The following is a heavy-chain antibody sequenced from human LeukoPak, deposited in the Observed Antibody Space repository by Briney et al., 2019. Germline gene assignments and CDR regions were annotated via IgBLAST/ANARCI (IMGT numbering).Heavy chain of an antibody. CDR1: GFTFSSYG. CDR2: ISYDGSNK. D-gene: IGHD4-17*01. V-gene: IGHV3-30*18. J-gene: IGHJ3*02. Sequence: GGSLRLSCAASGFTFSSYGMHWVRQAPGKGLEWVAVISYDGSNKYYADSVKGRFTISRDNSKNTLYLQMNSLRAEDTAVYHCAKTTVTTFRSAFDIWGQGTMVTVSS. CDR3: AKTTVTTFRSAFDI.